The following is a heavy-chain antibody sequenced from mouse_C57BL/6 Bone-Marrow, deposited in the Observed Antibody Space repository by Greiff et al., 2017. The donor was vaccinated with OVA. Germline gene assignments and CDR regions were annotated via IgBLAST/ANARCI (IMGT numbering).Heavy chain of an antibody. CDR1: GYTFTSYW. CDR3: AAVFYGNHYGMDY. Sequence: QVQLQQPGAELVKPGASVKMSCKASGYTFTSYWITWVKQRPGQGLEWIGDIYPGSGSTNYNEKFKSKATLTVDTSSSTAYMQLSSLTSEDSAVYYCAAVFYGNHYGMDYWGQGTSVTVSS. CDR2: IYPGSGST. D-gene: IGHD2-1*01. V-gene: IGHV1-55*01. J-gene: IGHJ4*01.